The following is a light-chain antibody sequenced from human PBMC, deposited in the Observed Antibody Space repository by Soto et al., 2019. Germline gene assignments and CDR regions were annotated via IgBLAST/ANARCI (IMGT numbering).Light chain of an antibody. CDR2: KDS. CDR3: QSADSSDTWV. CDR1: ALPNKY. Sequence: SYELTQPPSVSVSPGQTARITCSGDALPNKYAYWYQQKPGQAPVRVIYKDSERPSGIPARFSGSSSGTTVTLTISGVQAEDEADYYCQSADSSDTWVFGGGTKLTVL. J-gene: IGLJ3*02. V-gene: IGLV3-25*03.